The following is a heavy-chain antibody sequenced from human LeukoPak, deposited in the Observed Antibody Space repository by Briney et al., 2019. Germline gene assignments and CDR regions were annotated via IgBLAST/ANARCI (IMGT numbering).Heavy chain of an antibody. D-gene: IGHD1-26*01. CDR2: FDPEDGET. J-gene: IGHJ4*02. Sequence: ASVKVSCKVSGYTLTELSMHWVRQAPGKGLEWMGGFDPEDGETIYAQKFQGRVTMIEDTSTDTAYMELSSLRSEDTAVYYCATGGGRRPFDYWGQGTLVTVSS. CDR1: GYTLTELS. CDR3: ATGGGRRPFDY. V-gene: IGHV1-24*01.